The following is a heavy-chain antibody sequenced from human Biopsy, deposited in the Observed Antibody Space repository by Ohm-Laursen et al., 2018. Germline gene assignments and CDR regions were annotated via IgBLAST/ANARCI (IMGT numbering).Heavy chain of an antibody. Sequence: SLRLSCSASGFTLSDRYMDWVRQAPGKGLEWVGRSRNKANSYVTHYAASVRGRFIISRDGSGNSLYLQTNSLKSEDTAMYYCVRVGDYFAYDVWGQGTKVIVSS. V-gene: IGHV3-72*01. J-gene: IGHJ3*01. CDR3: VRVGDYFAYDV. CDR1: GFTLSDRY. CDR2: SRNKANSYVT. D-gene: IGHD4-17*01.